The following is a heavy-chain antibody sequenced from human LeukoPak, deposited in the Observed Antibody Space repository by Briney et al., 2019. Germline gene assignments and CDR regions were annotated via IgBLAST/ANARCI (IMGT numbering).Heavy chain of an antibody. CDR2: ISSSGGTI. CDR3: AELGITMIGGV. CDR1: GFTFSSYE. J-gene: IGHJ6*04. D-gene: IGHD3-10*02. Sequence: PGGSLRLSCAASGFTFSSYEMNWVRQAPGKGLEWVSYISSSGGTIYYADSVKGRFTISRDNAKNSLYLQMNSLRAEDTAVYYCAELGITMIGGVWGKETTVTISS. V-gene: IGHV3-48*03.